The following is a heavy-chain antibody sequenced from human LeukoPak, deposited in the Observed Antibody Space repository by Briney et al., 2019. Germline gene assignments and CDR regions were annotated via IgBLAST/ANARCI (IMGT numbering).Heavy chain of an antibody. CDR2: IGSDNKP. V-gene: IGHV3-23*01. CDR1: GFTFSAYA. Sequence: GGSLRLSCEASGFTFSAYAMTWVRQAPGQGLEWVSSIGSDNKPHYSEYVKGRFAISRDNSKSMLFLQLNSLRAEDTALYYCARDPNYDSIADAFDIWGQGTMVTVSS. J-gene: IGHJ3*02. CDR3: ARDPNYDSIADAFDI. D-gene: IGHD3-22*01.